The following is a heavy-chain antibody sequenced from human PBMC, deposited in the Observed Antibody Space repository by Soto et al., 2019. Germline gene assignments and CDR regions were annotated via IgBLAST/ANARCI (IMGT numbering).Heavy chain of an antibody. V-gene: IGHV3-30-3*01. J-gene: IGHJ4*02. Sequence: QVQLVESGGGWARLGGPQRLPCGASGYTLSSYSTHGARRAPGRGLEWVAVISYDGSNKYYADSVKGRFTISRDNSKNTLYLQMNSLRAEDTAVYYCARTDLSYYFDYWGQGTLVTVSS. CDR2: ISYDGSNK. CDR1: GYTLSSYS. CDR3: ARTDLSYYFDY.